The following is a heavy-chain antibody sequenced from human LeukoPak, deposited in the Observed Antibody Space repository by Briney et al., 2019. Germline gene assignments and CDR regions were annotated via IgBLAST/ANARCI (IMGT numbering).Heavy chain of an antibody. D-gene: IGHD6-13*01. CDR2: INPNSGGT. J-gene: IGHJ6*03. CDR1: GYTFTGYY. CDR3: ARGDSSSWYDLLGYYYYYYMDV. Sequence: GASVTVSCMASGYTFTGYYMHWVRQAPGQGLEWMGWINPNSGGTNYAQTFQGRVTMTRDTSISTAYMELSRLRSDDTAVYYCARGDSSSWYDLLGYYYYYYMDVWGKGTTVTVSS. V-gene: IGHV1-2*02.